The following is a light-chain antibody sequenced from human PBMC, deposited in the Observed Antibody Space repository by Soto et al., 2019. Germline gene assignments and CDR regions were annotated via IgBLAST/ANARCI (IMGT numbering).Light chain of an antibody. CDR2: DAS. CDR1: QSVSSY. CDR3: QQSSNWPLT. V-gene: IGKV3-11*01. J-gene: IGKJ4*01. Sequence: EIVLTQSPATLSLSPGERATLSCRASQSVSSYLVWYQQKAGQAPRLLIYDASNRATGIPARFSGSGSETDFTLTISSLEPEDFAVYCCQQSSNWPLTLGGGTKVDIK.